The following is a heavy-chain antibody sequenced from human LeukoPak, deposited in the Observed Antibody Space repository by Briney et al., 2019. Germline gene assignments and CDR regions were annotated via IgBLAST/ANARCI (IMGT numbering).Heavy chain of an antibody. CDR1: GGSISSYS. CDR3: ARCLAAAWQEEYNWFDP. J-gene: IGHJ5*02. CDR2: ISHSGTT. V-gene: IGHV4-59*01. D-gene: IGHD6-13*01. Sequence: SETLSLTCIVSGGSISSYSWNWIRQSPGKGLEWVGYISHSGTTSYNSYLRSRVTISVDTSKNQFSLKLSSVTAADTAVYYCARCLAAAWQEEYNWFDPWGQGTLVTVSS.